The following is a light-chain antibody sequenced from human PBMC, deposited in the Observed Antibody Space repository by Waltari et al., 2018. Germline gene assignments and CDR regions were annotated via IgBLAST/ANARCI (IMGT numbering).Light chain of an antibody. Sequence: EIVLTQSPATLSLSPGERATLSCRASQSVTGYGYLAWYQQKPGQAPRLLIYDASNRATGIPARFSGSGSGTDFTLSISSLEPEDFAIYYCQQRTDWPLMYTFGQGTKLEIK. J-gene: IGKJ2*01. CDR3: QQRTDWPLMYT. CDR1: QSVTGYGY. V-gene: IGKV3-11*01. CDR2: DAS.